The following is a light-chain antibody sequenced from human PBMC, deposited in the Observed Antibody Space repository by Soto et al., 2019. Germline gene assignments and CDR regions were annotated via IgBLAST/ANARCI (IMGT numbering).Light chain of an antibody. Sequence: EIVMTQSPSTLSVSPGERAXXXXXXSQSVSSNLAWYQQKPGQAPRLLIYGASTSATGXXARFSGSGSGTEFTLTISSLQSEDFAVYYCQQYNNWPEEAFGQGTKVDIK. CDR1: QSVSSN. V-gene: IGKV3-15*01. CDR2: GAS. J-gene: IGKJ1*01. CDR3: QQYNNWPEEA.